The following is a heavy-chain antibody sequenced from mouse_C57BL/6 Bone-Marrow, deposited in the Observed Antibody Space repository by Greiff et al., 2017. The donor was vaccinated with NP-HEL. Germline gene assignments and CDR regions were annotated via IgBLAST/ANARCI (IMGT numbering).Heavy chain of an antibody. CDR3: ARFTTVVALDY. D-gene: IGHD1-1*01. V-gene: IGHV1-61*01. CDR1: GYTFTSYW. CDR2: IYPSDSET. Sequence: VQLQQPGAELVRPGSSVKLSCKASGYTFTSYWMDWVKQRPGQGLEWIGNIYPSDSETHYNQKFKDKATLTVDKSSSTAYMQLSSLTSEDSAVYYCARFTTVVALDYWGQGTTLTVSS. J-gene: IGHJ2*01.